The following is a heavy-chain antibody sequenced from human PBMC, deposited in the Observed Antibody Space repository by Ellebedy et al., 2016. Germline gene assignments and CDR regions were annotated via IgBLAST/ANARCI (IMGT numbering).Heavy chain of an antibody. CDR3: ARVTTVASKHYY. D-gene: IGHD4-23*01. V-gene: IGHV1-18*01. Sequence: ASVKVSCKASGYTFTTYGINWVRQAPGQGLEWMGWISAYNGNTNYAQKLQGRVTMTTDTSTSTAYMELRSLRSDDTAVYYCARVTTVASKHYYWGQGTLVAVSS. J-gene: IGHJ4*02. CDR2: ISAYNGNT. CDR1: GYTFTTYG.